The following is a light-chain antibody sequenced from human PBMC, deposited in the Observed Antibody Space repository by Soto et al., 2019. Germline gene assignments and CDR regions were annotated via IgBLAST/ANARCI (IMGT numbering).Light chain of an antibody. J-gene: IGKJ1*01. CDR2: GAS. CDR1: QSVSSK. V-gene: IGKV3-20*01. CDR3: QHYGSSPRT. Sequence: EIVMTQSPATLSLSPGQRATLSCKASQSVSSKLAWYQQKPGQAPRLLIYGASSRATGIPDRFSGSGSGTDCTLTISRLEPEDVAVYYCQHYGSSPRTFGQGTKVDIK.